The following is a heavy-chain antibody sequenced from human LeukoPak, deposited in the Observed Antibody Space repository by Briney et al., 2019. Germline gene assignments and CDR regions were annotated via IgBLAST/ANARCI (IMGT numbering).Heavy chain of an antibody. V-gene: IGHV3-23*01. D-gene: IGHD3-10*01. J-gene: IGHJ4*02. CDR2: ISGSGGST. Sequence: GGSLRLSCAASGFTFSSYAMSWVRQAPGKGLEWVSAISGSGGSTYYADSVKGRFTISRDNSKNTLYLQMNSLRAEDTAAYYCAKGSSASGLLWFGELSFDYWGQGTLVTVSS. CDR1: GFTFSSYA. CDR3: AKGSSASGLLWFGELSFDY.